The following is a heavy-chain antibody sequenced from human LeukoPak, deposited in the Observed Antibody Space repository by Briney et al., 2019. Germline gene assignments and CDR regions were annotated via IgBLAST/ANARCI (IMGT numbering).Heavy chain of an antibody. CDR2: ISGSGGST. V-gene: IGHV3-23*01. D-gene: IGHD5-18*01. Sequence: GGSLRLSCVVSGLRFSNYGMSWVRQAPGKGLEWVSAISGSGGSTYYADSVKGRFTISRDNSKNTLYLQMNSLRAEDTAVYYCAKGGDTAMVIRPYYFDYWGQGTLVTVSS. CDR3: AKGGDTAMVIRPYYFDY. J-gene: IGHJ4*02. CDR1: GLRFSNYG.